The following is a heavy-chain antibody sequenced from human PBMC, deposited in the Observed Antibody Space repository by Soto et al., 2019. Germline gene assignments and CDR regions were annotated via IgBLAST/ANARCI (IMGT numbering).Heavy chain of an antibody. CDR1: GFTFSSYA. CDR3: ARPYSSSWYYFDY. CDR2: ISYDGSNK. V-gene: IGHV3-30-3*01. Sequence: GGSLRLSFAASGFTFSSYAMHWVRQAPGKGLEWVAVISYDGSNKYYADSVKGRFTISRDNSKNTLYLQMNSLRAEDTAVYYCARPYSSSWYYFDYWGQGTLVTVSS. D-gene: IGHD6-13*01. J-gene: IGHJ4*02.